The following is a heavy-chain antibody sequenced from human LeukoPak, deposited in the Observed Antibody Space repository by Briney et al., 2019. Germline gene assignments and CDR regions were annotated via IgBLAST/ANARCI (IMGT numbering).Heavy chain of an antibody. CDR3: ARDRCSSTSCYVNDAFDI. D-gene: IGHD2-2*01. Sequence: ASVKVSCKASGYTFTSYGISWVRQAPGQGLEWMGWISAYNGNTNYAQNLQGRVTMTTDTSTSTAYMELRSLRSDDTAVYYCARDRCSSTSCYVNDAFDIWGQGTMVTVSS. J-gene: IGHJ3*02. V-gene: IGHV1-18*01. CDR2: ISAYNGNT. CDR1: GYTFTSYG.